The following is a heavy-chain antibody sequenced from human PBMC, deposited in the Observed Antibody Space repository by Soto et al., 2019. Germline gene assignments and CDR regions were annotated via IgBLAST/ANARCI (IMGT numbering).Heavy chain of an antibody. CDR2: IYYSGST. D-gene: IGHD4-17*01. V-gene: IGHV4-39*01. J-gene: IGHJ4*02. CDR1: GGSISSSSYY. Sequence: PSETLSLTCTVSGGSISSSSYYWGWIRQPPGKGLEWIGSIYYSGSTYYNPSLKSRVTISVDTSKNQFSLKLSSVTAADTAVYYCARQGGGDYGDYYYFDYWGQGTLVTVSS. CDR3: ARQGGGDYGDYYYFDY.